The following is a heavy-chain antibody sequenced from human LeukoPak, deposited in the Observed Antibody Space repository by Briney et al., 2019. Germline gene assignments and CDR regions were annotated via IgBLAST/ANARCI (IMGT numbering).Heavy chain of an antibody. CDR3: ARGGSGYDLGLFDY. J-gene: IGHJ4*02. V-gene: IGHV4-30-2*01. Sequence: SETLSLTCAVSGGSIGSGGYSWSWIRQPPGKGLEWIGYIYHSGSTYYNPSLKSRVTISVDRSKNQFSLKLSSVTAADTAVYYCARGGSGYDLGLFDYWGQGTLVTVSS. CDR1: GGSIGSGGYS. D-gene: IGHD5-12*01. CDR2: IYHSGST.